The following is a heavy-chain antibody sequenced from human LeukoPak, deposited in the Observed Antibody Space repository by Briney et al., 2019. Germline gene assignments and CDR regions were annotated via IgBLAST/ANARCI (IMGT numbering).Heavy chain of an antibody. J-gene: IGHJ1*01. CDR1: GGSISRSYY. CDR3: ARGGAARLHFQN. D-gene: IGHD6-6*01. Sequence: SETLSLTCTVSGGSISRSYYWGWIRQPPGKGLEWIGGIHYSGNTYYNPSLKSRVTISVDTSKNQFSLNLNSVTAADTAVYYCARGGAARLHFQNWGQGTLVTVSS. CDR2: IHYSGNT. V-gene: IGHV4-39*07.